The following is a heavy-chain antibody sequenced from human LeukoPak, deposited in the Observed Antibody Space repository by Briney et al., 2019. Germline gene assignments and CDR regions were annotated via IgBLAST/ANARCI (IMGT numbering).Heavy chain of an antibody. CDR1: GGSISSGGYY. Sequence: SQTLSLTCTVSGGSISSGGYYWSWIRQPPGKGLEWIGEINHSGSTNYNPSLKSRVTISVDTSKNQFSLKLSSVTAADTAVYYCARGRYCSSTSCYRRDYYFDYWGQGTLVTVSS. CDR2: INHSGST. J-gene: IGHJ4*02. CDR3: ARGRYCSSTSCYRRDYYFDY. V-gene: IGHV4-30-2*01. D-gene: IGHD2-2*02.